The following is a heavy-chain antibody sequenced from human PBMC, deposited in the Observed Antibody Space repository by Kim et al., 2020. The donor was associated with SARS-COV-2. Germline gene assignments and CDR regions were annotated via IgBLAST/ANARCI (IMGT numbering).Heavy chain of an antibody. CDR3: AKAPADGDYYY. J-gene: IGHJ4*02. CDR1: GFIFRNYG. V-gene: IGHV3-33*06. CDR2: IWYDGSNK. Sequence: GGPLRLSCAASGFIFRNYGMHWVRQAPGKGLEWVAVIWYDGSNKYYADSVKGRFTISRDNSKNTLYLQMNSLRAEDTAVYYCAKAPADGDYYYWGQGTLVTVSS. D-gene: IGHD4-17*01.